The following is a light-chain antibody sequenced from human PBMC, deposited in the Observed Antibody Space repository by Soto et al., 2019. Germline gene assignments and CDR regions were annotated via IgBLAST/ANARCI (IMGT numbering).Light chain of an antibody. CDR2: GAS. J-gene: IGKJ1*01. CDR1: QSVSSSY. Sequence: EIVLTQSPGTLSLSPGERATLSCRASQSVSSSYLAWYQQKPGQAPRLLIYGASSRATGIPDRFSGSGSGTDFTLTISRLESEDFAVYYCQQYGSSPWTFGQGTKLDIK. V-gene: IGKV3-20*01. CDR3: QQYGSSPWT.